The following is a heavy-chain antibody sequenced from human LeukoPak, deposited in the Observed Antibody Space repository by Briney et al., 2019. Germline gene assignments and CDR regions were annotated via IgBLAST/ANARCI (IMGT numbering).Heavy chain of an antibody. J-gene: IGHJ4*02. D-gene: IGHD2/OR15-2a*01. Sequence: SETLSLTCTVSGGSISSGGYYWSWIRQHPGKGLEWIGYIYYSGSTYYNPSLKSRVTISVDTSKNQFSLKLSSVTAADTAVYYCARHEEIVADYWGQGTLVTVSS. CDR2: IYYSGST. V-gene: IGHV4-39*01. CDR3: ARHEEIVADY. CDR1: GGSISSGGYY.